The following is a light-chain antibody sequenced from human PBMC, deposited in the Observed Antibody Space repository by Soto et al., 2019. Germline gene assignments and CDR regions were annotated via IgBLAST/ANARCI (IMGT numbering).Light chain of an antibody. V-gene: IGLV1-44*01. CDR3: AAWDDSRSGVV. CDR1: SSNIGSNT. CDR2: RND. Sequence: QSVLTQPPSASGTPGQRVTISCSGSSSNIGSNTVNWYQHLPGTAPKVLIYRNDQRPSGVPDRISGSKSVTSASLAISGLQSEDEADYYCAAWDDSRSGVVFGGGTKLTVL. J-gene: IGLJ2*01.